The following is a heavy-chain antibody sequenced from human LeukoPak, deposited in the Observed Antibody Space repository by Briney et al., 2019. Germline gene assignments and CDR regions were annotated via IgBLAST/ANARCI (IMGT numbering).Heavy chain of an antibody. Sequence: SETPSLTCTVSGGSIKNYYWTWIRQPPGKGLEWIGYIYYSGSTSSNPSLKSRVTISVDASKNQFSLRLKYVTAADTAVYYCARDVPRGTGYMDVWGKGTTVTVSS. J-gene: IGHJ6*03. CDR1: GGSIKNYY. CDR2: IYYSGST. D-gene: IGHD3-10*01. V-gene: IGHV4-59*01. CDR3: ARDVPRGTGYMDV.